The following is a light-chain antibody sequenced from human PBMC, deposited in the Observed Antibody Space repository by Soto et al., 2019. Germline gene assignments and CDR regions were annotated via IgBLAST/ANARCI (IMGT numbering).Light chain of an antibody. Sequence: QSVLTQPASVSGSPGQSITISCTGTRSDIGSYNLVSWYQQHPGKAPKRIIYDVSFRPSGISDRFSGSKSGNTASLTISGLQAEDEADYFCSSYTGSSTSFGGGTQLTVL. V-gene: IGLV2-14*02. CDR3: SSYTGSSTS. CDR1: RSDIGSYNL. J-gene: IGLJ3*02. CDR2: DVS.